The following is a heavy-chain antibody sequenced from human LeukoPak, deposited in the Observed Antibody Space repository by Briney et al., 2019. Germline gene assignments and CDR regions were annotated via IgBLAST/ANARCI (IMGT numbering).Heavy chain of an antibody. J-gene: IGHJ6*02. V-gene: IGHV3-23*01. Sequence: GGSLRLSCAASRFTVSGYAISWVRQAPGKGLEWVSAISGSGGGTFYTDSVKGRFTISRDNSKNTLYLQMNSLRAEDTAIYYCAKGDLSDGMDVWGQGTTVTVS. CDR1: RFTVSGYA. CDR3: AKGDLSDGMDV. CDR2: ISGSGGGT.